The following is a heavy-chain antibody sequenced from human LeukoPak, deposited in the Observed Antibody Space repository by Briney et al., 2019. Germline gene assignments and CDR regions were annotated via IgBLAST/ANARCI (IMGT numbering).Heavy chain of an antibody. CDR1: GYTLTDFS. V-gene: IGHV1-24*01. Sequence: SVKVSCNISGYTLTDFSMHWVRQAPGKGLEWMGGFNREDDEPIYAPHFRGRVTVTEDTSTDTAYMELSSLRSEDTAVYYCATLDSYYDNSGRPLIPDWGQGTLVTVSS. J-gene: IGHJ4*02. D-gene: IGHD3-22*01. CDR2: FNREDDEP. CDR3: ATLDSYYDNSGRPLIPD.